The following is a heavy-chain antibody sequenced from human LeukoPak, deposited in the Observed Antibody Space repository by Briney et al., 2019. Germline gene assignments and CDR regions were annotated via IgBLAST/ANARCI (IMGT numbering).Heavy chain of an antibody. CDR3: ARDQGYHYYYGMDV. J-gene: IGHJ6*02. Sequence: PGGSLRLSCAASGFTFGSYEMNWVRQAPGKGLEWVSYISSSGSTIYYADSVKGRFTISRDNAKNSLYLQMNSLRAEDTAVYYCARDQGYHYYYGMDVWGQGTTVTVSS. CDR2: ISSSGSTI. V-gene: IGHV3-48*03. CDR1: GFTFGSYE.